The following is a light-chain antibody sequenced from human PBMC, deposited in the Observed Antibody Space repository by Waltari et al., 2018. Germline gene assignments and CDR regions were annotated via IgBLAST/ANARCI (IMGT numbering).Light chain of an antibody. Sequence: QSVLTQSPSASGAPGQTVTISCSGGNSNVGSNSVDWYQQFPGAAPKLLIYINNDRPSGVSDRFSGSKSGTSASLAISNLQSDDEADYYCAAWDDSLNGPVFGGGTKVTV. CDR3: AAWDDSLNGPV. CDR2: INN. CDR1: NSNVGSNS. J-gene: IGLJ3*02. V-gene: IGLV1-44*01.